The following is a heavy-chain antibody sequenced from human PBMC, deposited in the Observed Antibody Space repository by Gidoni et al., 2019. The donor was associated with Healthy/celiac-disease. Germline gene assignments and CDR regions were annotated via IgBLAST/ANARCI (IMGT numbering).Heavy chain of an antibody. Sequence: LQLQESGPGLVTPSETLSLPCTVSGCSILSSCYDWGWIRQPPGKGLAWIWRIYYSWSTYYNPSLKRRVTIAVDTSKNQSALKLSAVTAADTAVYDCARPRVGAPREWFDPWGQGTLVTVSS. CDR3: ARPRVGAPREWFDP. CDR2: IYYSWST. CDR1: GCSILSSCYD. J-gene: IGHJ5*02. D-gene: IGHD1-26*01. V-gene: IGHV4-39*01.